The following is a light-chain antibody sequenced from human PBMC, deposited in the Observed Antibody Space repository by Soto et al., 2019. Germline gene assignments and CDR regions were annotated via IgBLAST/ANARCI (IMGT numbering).Light chain of an antibody. CDR2: EVS. J-gene: IGLJ7*01. V-gene: IGLV2-23*02. CDR1: SSDVGSHNL. CDR3: CSYGGSSAV. Sequence: QSALTQPASVSGSPGQSITISCTGTSSDVGSHNLVSWYQQHPGQAPKLMIYEVSKRPLGVSTRFSASMSGNTASLTISGLQAEDEAVYYCCSYGGSSAVFGGGAQLTVL.